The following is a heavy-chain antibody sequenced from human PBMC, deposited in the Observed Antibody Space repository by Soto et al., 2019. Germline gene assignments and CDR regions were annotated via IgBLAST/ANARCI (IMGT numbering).Heavy chain of an antibody. Sequence: PSETLSPTCTVSDDSSSNYKWSWIRQPPGRRLEWIGYIDSNGGTSYNPSLQSRVTISIDTSTKQFFLKLSSVTAADTAVYYCVRQGFGRLHGLVDVWGQGTTVTVS. V-gene: IGHV4-59*08. D-gene: IGHD3-10*01. CDR3: VRQGFGRLHGLVDV. CDR1: DDSSSNYK. CDR2: IDSNGGT. J-gene: IGHJ6*02.